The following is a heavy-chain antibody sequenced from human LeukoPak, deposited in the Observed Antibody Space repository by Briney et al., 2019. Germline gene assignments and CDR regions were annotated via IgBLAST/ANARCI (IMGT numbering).Heavy chain of an antibody. J-gene: IGHJ3*02. CDR1: GSTVSSNY. D-gene: IGHD3-16*01. CDR2: IYSGDST. CDR3: ARGVPADAFDI. V-gene: IGHV3-53*01. Sequence: GGSLRLSCAASGSTVSSNYMSWVRQAPGKGLEWVSVIYSGDSTYYADSVKGRFTISRDNSKNTLYLQMNSLRAEDTAIYYCARGVPADAFDIWGPGTMVTVSS.